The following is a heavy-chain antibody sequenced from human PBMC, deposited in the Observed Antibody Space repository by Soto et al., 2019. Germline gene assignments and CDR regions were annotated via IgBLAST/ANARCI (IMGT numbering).Heavy chain of an antibody. J-gene: IGHJ6*02. CDR1: GGTFTSYA. CDR3: ARDWTKDIVVVPAPSYYGMYV. D-gene: IGHD2-2*01. Sequence: SVKVSCKASGGTFTSYAISWVRQAPGQGLEWMGGIIPIFGTANYAQKFQGRVTITADESTSTAYMELSSLRSEDTAVYYCARDWTKDIVVVPAPSYYGMYVCGQGTTVIVSS. V-gene: IGHV1-69*13. CDR2: IIPIFGTA.